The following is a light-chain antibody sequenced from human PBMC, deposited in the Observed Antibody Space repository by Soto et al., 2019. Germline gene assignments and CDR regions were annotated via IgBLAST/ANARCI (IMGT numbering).Light chain of an antibody. Sequence: QSALTQPASVSGSPGQSITISCTGTSSDVGGYNYVSWYQQHPGKAPKLMIYDVSNRPSGVSNRFSGSKSGNTASLTISGLQAEDEADYCCSSYTSSDVVFGGGPKLTVL. CDR3: SSYTSSDVV. CDR2: DVS. CDR1: SSDVGGYNY. V-gene: IGLV2-14*01. J-gene: IGLJ2*01.